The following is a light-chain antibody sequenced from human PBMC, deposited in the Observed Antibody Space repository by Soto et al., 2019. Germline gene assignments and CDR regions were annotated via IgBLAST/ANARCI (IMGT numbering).Light chain of an antibody. Sequence: DIQMTQSPSSLSASVGDEVTITCRASQTIMTYLNWYQLKPGKPPRLLIYAASSLQSGVPPRFSGSGSGTDFTLTISSLQPEDFATYSCQESYNSPQTFGQGTKVEIK. CDR3: QESYNSPQT. J-gene: IGKJ1*01. V-gene: IGKV1-39*01. CDR1: QTIMTY. CDR2: AAS.